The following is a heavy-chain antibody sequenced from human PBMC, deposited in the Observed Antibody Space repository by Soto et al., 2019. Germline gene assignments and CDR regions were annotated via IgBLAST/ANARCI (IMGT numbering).Heavy chain of an antibody. D-gene: IGHD3-3*01. CDR1: GFSLSTSGVG. J-gene: IGHJ6*03. Sequence: QITLKESGPTLVKPTQTLTLTCTFSGFSLSTSGVGVGWIRQPPGKALEWLALIYWDDDKRYSPSLKSRLTITKDTSKNQVVLTMTNMDPVDTATYYCAHSSNDFSSYYYYYMDVWGKGTTVTVSS. CDR3: AHSSNDFSSYYYYYMDV. V-gene: IGHV2-5*02. CDR2: IYWDDDK.